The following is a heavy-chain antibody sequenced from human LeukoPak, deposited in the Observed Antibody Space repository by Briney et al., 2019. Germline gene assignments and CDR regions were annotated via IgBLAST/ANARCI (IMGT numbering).Heavy chain of an antibody. CDR1: GYSFTSYW. Sequence: GESLKISCQGSGYSFTSYWIGWVRQMPGKGLEWMGIIYPGDSDTRYSPSFQGQVTISADKSISTAYLQWSSLKASDTAMYYCARHVSGYCSSTSCYGPPGDYWGQGTLVTISS. CDR3: ARHVSGYCSSTSCYGPPGDY. D-gene: IGHD2-2*01. J-gene: IGHJ4*02. CDR2: IYPGDSDT. V-gene: IGHV5-51*01.